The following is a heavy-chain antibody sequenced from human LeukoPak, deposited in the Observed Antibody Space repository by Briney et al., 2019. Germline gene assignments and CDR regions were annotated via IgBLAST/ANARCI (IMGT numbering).Heavy chain of an antibody. CDR3: ARGSNTVQREDRNDY. D-gene: IGHD2/OR15-2a*01. CDR2: ISSGSGYL. J-gene: IGHJ4*02. Sequence: GGSLRLSCAASGFTFSSYSMTWVRQAPGKGLGRVSSISSGSGYLYDADSVKGRFTVSRDNAKNTLYLQMNSLRAEDTAVYYCARGSNTVQREDRNDYWGQGTLVTVSS. V-gene: IGHV3-21*01. CDR1: GFTFSSYS.